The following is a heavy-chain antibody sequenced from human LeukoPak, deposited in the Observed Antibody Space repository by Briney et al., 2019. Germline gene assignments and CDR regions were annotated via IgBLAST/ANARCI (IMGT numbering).Heavy chain of an antibody. CDR1: GFTFSSYA. J-gene: IGHJ4*02. D-gene: IGHD3-16*02. CDR3: ARDSVYDYVWGSYRLFDY. Sequence: GGSLRLSCAASGFTFSSYAMSWVRQAPGKGLEWVSAISGSGGSTYYADSVKGRFTISRDNAKNSLYLQMNSLRAEDTAVYYCARDSVYDYVWGSYRLFDYWGQGTLVTVSS. V-gene: IGHV3-23*01. CDR2: ISGSGGST.